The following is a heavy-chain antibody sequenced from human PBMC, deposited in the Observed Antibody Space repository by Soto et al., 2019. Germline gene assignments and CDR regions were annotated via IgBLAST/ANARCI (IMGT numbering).Heavy chain of an antibody. J-gene: IGHJ3*02. Sequence: QVQLVQSGAEVKKPGSSVKVSCEASGGTFSSYAISWVRQAPGQGLEWMGGIIPIFGTANYAKKFQGRVTITAHESTRKAYMDLSSPRSEDTAVYYCAIHATRTRRQQYYNSFDIWGQGTMVTVSS. CDR3: AIHATRTRRQQYYNSFDI. CDR2: IIPIFGTA. D-gene: IGHD1-1*01. CDR1: GGTFSSYA. V-gene: IGHV1-69*01.